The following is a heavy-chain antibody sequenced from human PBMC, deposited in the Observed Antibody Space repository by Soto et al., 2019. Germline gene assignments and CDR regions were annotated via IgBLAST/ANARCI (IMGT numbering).Heavy chain of an antibody. CDR1: GFTFSSYS. CDR2: ISSSSSYI. V-gene: IGHV3-21*01. CDR3: ARDEYDYIWGSYRYSY. J-gene: IGHJ4*02. Sequence: VQLVESGGGLVKPGGSLRLSCAASGFTFSSYSMNWVRQAPGKGLEWVSSISSSSSYIYYADSVKGRFTISRDNAKNSLFLQMNSLRAEDTAVYYCARDEYDYIWGSYRYSYWGQGTLVTVSS. D-gene: IGHD3-16*02.